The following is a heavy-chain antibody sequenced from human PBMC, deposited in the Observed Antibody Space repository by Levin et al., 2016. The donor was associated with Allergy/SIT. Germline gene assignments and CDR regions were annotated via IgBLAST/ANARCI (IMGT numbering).Heavy chain of an antibody. CDR1: GYSFTSHW. J-gene: IGHJ4*02. V-gene: IGHV5-51*01. Sequence: GGSLRLSCKGSGYSFTSHWIGWVRQMPGKGLEWMAIIYPGDSDVRYSPSFQGQVTISADKSISTAYLQWSSLKASDSAMYYCTRLRSTWVSADFDYWGQGTLVTVSS. CDR3: TRLRSTWVSADFDY. D-gene: IGHD2-2*01. CDR2: IYPGDSDV.